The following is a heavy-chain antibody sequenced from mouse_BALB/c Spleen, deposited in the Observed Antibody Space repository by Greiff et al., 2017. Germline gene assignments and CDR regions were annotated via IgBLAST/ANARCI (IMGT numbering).Heavy chain of an antibody. CDR1: GYTFTSYV. V-gene: IGHV1-14*01. Sequence: VQLKQSGPELVKPGASVKMSCKASGYTFTSYVMHWVKQKPGQGLEWIGYINPYNDGTKYNEKFKGKATLTSDKSSSTAYMELSSLTSEDSAVYYCARRGSNWNYAMDYWGQGTSVTVSS. CDR2: INPYNDGT. D-gene: IGHD4-1*01. CDR3: ARRGSNWNYAMDY. J-gene: IGHJ4*01.